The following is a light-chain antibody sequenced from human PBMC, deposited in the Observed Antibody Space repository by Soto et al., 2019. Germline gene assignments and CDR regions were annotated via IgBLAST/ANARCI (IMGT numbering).Light chain of an antibody. CDR2: GIS. Sequence: QSVLTQPPSVSGAPGQRVTISCTGSSSNIGAVYDVYWYQQHPGTAPKLMIYGISNRPSGVPDRFSGSKSGTSASLAITGLGADDDDYYYSQSDDSSLSGGVFGGGTKLTVL. V-gene: IGLV1-40*01. CDR3: QSDDSSLSGGV. CDR1: SSNIGAVYD. J-gene: IGLJ3*02.